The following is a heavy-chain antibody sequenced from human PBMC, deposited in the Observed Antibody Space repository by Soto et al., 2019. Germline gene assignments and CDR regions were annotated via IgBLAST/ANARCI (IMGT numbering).Heavy chain of an antibody. D-gene: IGHD2-15*01. Sequence: GASGKVSCKASGYTFGNYGISWVRQAPGQGLEWMGWISTYNDNTKYAQKLQGRVTMTTDTSTSTAFMELRSLRSDDTAVYYCARYWYCSCGSCSDCLSPWGQGALVIVSS. CDR3: ARYWYCSCGSCSDCLSP. CDR2: ISTYNDNT. V-gene: IGHV1-18*01. CDR1: GYTFGNYG. J-gene: IGHJ5*02.